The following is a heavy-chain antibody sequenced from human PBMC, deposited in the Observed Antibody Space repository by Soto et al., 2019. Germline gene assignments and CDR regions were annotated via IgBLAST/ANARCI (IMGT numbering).Heavy chain of an antibody. CDR1: GFTFSSYG. CDR2: ISGSGGST. CDR3: AKVGGYDFVYYYGMDV. Sequence: GVSLRLSCTAAGFTFSSYGMSWVRQAPGKGLEWVSAISGSGGSTYYADSVKGRFTISRDNSKNTLYLQMNSLRAEDTAVYYCAKVGGYDFVYYYGMDVWGQGTTVTVSS. J-gene: IGHJ6*02. V-gene: IGHV3-23*01. D-gene: IGHD5-12*01.